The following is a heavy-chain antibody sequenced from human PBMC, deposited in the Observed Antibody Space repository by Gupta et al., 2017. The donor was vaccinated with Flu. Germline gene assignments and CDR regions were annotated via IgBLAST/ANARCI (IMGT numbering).Heavy chain of an antibody. V-gene: IGHV3-74*01. CDR1: GFTFSSYW. Sequence: EVQLVESGGGLVQPGGSLRLSCAASGFTFSSYWMNWVRQVPGKGLVWISRISPDGSDVGYADSVTGRFTISRDNAKNTLYLQMNSLRADDTAVYYCAVLGAITPMVTSSLSFSFDIWGQGTTVTVSS. J-gene: IGHJ3*02. CDR2: ISPDGSDV. D-gene: IGHD3-22*01. CDR3: AVLGAITPMVTSSLSFSFDI.